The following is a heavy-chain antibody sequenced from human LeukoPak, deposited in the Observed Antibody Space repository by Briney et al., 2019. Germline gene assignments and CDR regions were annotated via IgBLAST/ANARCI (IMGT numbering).Heavy chain of an antibody. CDR3: AKDYSKTSYYGSGTYYRPNWFDP. D-gene: IGHD3-10*01. Sequence: PGGSLRLSCAASGFTFSSYSMNWVRQAPGKGLEWVSAIRTGGDSTYYADSVKGRFTISRDNSKNTLYLQMNSLRAEDTAVYYCAKDYSKTSYYGSGTYYRPNWFDPWGQGTLVTVSS. V-gene: IGHV3-NL1*01. CDR1: GFTFSSYS. CDR2: IRTGGDST. J-gene: IGHJ5*02.